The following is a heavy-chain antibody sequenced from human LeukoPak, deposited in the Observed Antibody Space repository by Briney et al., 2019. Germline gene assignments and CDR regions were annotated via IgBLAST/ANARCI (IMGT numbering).Heavy chain of an antibody. CDR1: GYTFTDYY. CDR2: VDPEDGET. CDR3: ATPPSNADAFDI. J-gene: IGHJ3*02. V-gene: IGHV1-69-2*01. D-gene: IGHD6-6*01. Sequence: ASVKVSFKVSGYTFTDYYMHWVQQAPGKGLEWMGLVDPEDGETIYAEKFQGRVTITADTSTDTAYMELSSLRSEDTAVYYCATPPSNADAFDIWGQGTMVTVSS.